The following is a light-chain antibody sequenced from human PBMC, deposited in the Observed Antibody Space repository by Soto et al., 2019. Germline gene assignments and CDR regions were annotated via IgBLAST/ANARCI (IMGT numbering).Light chain of an antibody. Sequence: DIQMTQSPSTLSASVGDRVTITCRASQGISAWLAWYQQKPGKAPKLLIFDASTLQSGVPSRFSGSRSGSDFTLTISSLQPDDFATYYCQQYSSFWNTFGQGTKLEIK. J-gene: IGKJ2*01. CDR1: QGISAW. V-gene: IGKV1-5*01. CDR3: QQYSSFWNT. CDR2: DAS.